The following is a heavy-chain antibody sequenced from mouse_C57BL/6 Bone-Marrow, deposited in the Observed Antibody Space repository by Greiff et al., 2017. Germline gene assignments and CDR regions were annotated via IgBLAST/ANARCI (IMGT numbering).Heavy chain of an antibody. CDR1: GFSLTSYG. CDR3: ARNYYDYEDYAMDY. Sequence: VKLVESGPGLVQPSQSLSITCTVSGFSLTSYGVHWVRQSPGKGLEWLGVIWSGGSTDYNAAFISRLSISKDNSKSQVFFKMNSLQADDTAIYYCARNYYDYEDYAMDYWGQGTSVTVSS. CDR2: IWSGGST. J-gene: IGHJ4*01. D-gene: IGHD2-4*01. V-gene: IGHV2-2*01.